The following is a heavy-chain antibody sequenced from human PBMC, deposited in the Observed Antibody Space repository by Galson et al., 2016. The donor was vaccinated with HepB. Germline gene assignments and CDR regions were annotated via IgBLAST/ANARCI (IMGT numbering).Heavy chain of an antibody. Sequence: SLRLSCAASGFPFSGYSMSWVRQAPGKGLEWVSAISYNGAGTYYADSVKGRFTISRDNSKNTLYLQMNSLRAEDAAVYYCDRCNHDNCRPGWDYWGQGTLVTVSS. CDR1: GFPFSGYS. D-gene: IGHD1-20*01. CDR2: ISYNGAGT. V-gene: IGHV3-23*01. CDR3: DRCNHDNCRPGWDY. J-gene: IGHJ4*02.